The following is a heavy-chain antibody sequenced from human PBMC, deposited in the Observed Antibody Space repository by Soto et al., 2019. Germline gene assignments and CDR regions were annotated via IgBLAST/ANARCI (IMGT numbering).Heavy chain of an antibody. Sequence: QVQLQESGPGLVKPSETLSLTCTVSGGSISSYYWSWIRQPPGKGLEWIGYIYYSGSTNYNPSLKSRVTLSVDTSKNQFSLKLSSVTAADTAVYYCARPTHVVEHAFDIWGQGTMVTVSS. CDR1: GGSISSYY. V-gene: IGHV4-59*08. J-gene: IGHJ3*02. CDR3: ARPTHVVEHAFDI. CDR2: IYYSGST. D-gene: IGHD2-21*01.